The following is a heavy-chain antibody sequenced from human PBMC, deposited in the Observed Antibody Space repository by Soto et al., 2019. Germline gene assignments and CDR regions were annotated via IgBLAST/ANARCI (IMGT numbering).Heavy chain of an antibody. CDR3: ARGGEYYDFWSGSPRYYYYYGMDV. CDR2: IYYSGST. V-gene: IGHV4-31*03. Sequence: QVQLQESGPGLVKPSQTLSLTCTVSGGSISSGGYYWSWIRQHPGKGLEWIGYIYYSGSTYYNPSRKSRITISVDTSKTQIALKLSSVTAADTALYYCARGGEYYDFWSGSPRYYYYYGMDVWGQGTTVTVSS. CDR1: GGSISSGGYY. D-gene: IGHD3-3*01. J-gene: IGHJ6*02.